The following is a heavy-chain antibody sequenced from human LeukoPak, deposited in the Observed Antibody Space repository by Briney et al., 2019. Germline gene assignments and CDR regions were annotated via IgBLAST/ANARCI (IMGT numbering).Heavy chain of an antibody. Sequence: PSETLSLTCTVSGGSISSSSYYWGWIRQPPGKGLEWIGSIYYSGSTYYNPSLKSRVTISVDTSKNQFSLKLSSATAADTAVYYCASDIVVVPAALHDAFDIWGQGTMVTVSS. CDR3: ASDIVVVPAALHDAFDI. V-gene: IGHV4-39*01. CDR2: IYYSGST. D-gene: IGHD2-2*01. J-gene: IGHJ3*02. CDR1: GGSISSSSYY.